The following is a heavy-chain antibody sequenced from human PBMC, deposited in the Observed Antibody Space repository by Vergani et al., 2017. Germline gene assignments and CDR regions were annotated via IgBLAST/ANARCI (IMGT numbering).Heavy chain of an antibody. Sequence: QVKLQESGPGLLKPSQTLSLTCTVSGESIRSGSHYWSWIRQPAGKGPEWIGHIHTGGSTALNPSFKSRVSISVDTSKSQFSLKLNSVTVADTAVYYWGRSRPYCTSGSCPAIWGQGTLVTVSS. CDR3: GRSRPYCTSGSCPAI. D-gene: IGHD2-15*01. V-gene: IGHV4-61*02. CDR2: IHTGGST. CDR1: GESIRSGSHY. J-gene: IGHJ4*02.